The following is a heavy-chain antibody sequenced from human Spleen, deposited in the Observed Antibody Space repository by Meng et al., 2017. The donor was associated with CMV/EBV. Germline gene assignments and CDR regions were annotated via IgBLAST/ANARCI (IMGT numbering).Heavy chain of an antibody. CDR3: ARVGYYYDESQKYYYYYYGMDV. J-gene: IGHJ6*02. CDR2: IYYSGSN. CDR1: GGSISIYY. V-gene: IGHV4-59*12. Sequence: SETLSLTCTVSGGSISIYYWSWIRQPPGKGLEWIGYIYYSGSNNYNPSLRSRVSISVDTSKYQFSLKLRSVTAADTAVYYCARVGYYYDESQKYYYYYYGMDVWGQGTTVTVSS. D-gene: IGHD3-22*01.